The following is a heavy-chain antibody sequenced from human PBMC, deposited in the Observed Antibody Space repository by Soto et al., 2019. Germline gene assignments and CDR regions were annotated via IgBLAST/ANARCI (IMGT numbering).Heavy chain of an antibody. CDR3: ATWGEVVVTAIAIDY. D-gene: IGHD2-21*02. Sequence: SETLSLTCTVSGGSISSGDYYWSWIRQPPGKGLEWIGSIYYSGSTYYNPSLKSRVTISVDTSKNQFSLKLSSVTAADTAVYYCATWGEVVVTAIAIDYWGQGTLVTVSS. J-gene: IGHJ4*02. CDR1: GGSISSGDYY. CDR2: IYYSGST. V-gene: IGHV4-39*01.